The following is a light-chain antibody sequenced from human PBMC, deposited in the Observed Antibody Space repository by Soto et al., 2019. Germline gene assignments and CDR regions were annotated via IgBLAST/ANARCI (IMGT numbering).Light chain of an antibody. CDR1: QSVSSSY. J-gene: IGKJ4*01. Sequence: EIVLTQSPGTLSLSPGERATLSCRASQSVSSSYLAWYQQKPGQAPRLLIYGAYSRATGIPDRVNGSGSGKDFTITISKLEPEDVAVYYCQQYGSSPLTFGGGTKVEIK. CDR2: GAY. V-gene: IGKV3-20*01. CDR3: QQYGSSPLT.